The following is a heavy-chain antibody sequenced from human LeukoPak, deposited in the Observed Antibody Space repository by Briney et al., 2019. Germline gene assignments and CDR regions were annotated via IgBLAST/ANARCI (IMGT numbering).Heavy chain of an antibody. CDR1: GYTFTGYY. J-gene: IGHJ4*01. D-gene: IGHD3-22*01. V-gene: IGHV1-2*02. CDR2: INPNSGGT. Sequence: ASVKVSCKASGYTFTGYYMHWVRQAPGQGLEWMGWINPNSGGTNYAQKFQGRVTMTRDTSISTVYMELSRLRSDDTAVYYCARVGYYESSGYYEYWGQEPWSPSP. CDR3: ARVGYYESSGYYEY.